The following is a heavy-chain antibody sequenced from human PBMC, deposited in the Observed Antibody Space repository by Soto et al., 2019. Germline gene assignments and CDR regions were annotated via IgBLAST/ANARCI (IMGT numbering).Heavy chain of an antibody. CDR1: GGSISSYY. V-gene: IGHV4-59*01. D-gene: IGHD3-3*01. J-gene: IGHJ4*02. Sequence: SETLSLTCTVSGGSISSYYWSWIRQPPGKGLEWIGYIYYSGSTNYNPSLKSRVTISVDTSKNQFSLKLSSVTAADTAVYYCGRARYYDFGSGVFFDYGGQGTLVTVSS. CDR2: IYYSGST. CDR3: GRARYYDFGSGVFFDY.